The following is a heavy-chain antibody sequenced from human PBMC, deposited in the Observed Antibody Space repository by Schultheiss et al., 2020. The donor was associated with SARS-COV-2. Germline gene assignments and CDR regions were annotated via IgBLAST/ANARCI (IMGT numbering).Heavy chain of an antibody. CDR1: GYTFTGYY. V-gene: IGHV1-2*06. Sequence: ASVKVSCKASGYTFTGYYMHWVRQAPGQGLEWMGRINPNSGGTNYAQMFQDRVTMTRDTSTSTVYMELSSLRSEDTAVYYCARGEMGSSGYLDYWGQGTLVTVSS. J-gene: IGHJ4*02. CDR3: ARGEMGSSGYLDY. CDR2: INPNSGGT. D-gene: IGHD6-19*01.